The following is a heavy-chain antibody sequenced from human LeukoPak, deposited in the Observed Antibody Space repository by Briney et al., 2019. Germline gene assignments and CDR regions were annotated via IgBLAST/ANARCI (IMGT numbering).Heavy chain of an antibody. D-gene: IGHD6-19*01. Sequence: GGSLRLSCAASGFTFSSYAMSWVRQAPGKGLEWVSAISGSGGSTYYADSVKGRFTISRDNSKNTLYLQMNSLRAEDTAVYYCAKEGLYSSGGSNWFDPWGQGTLVTVSS. V-gene: IGHV3-23*01. CDR2: ISGSGGST. CDR1: GFTFSSYA. J-gene: IGHJ5*02. CDR3: AKEGLYSSGGSNWFDP.